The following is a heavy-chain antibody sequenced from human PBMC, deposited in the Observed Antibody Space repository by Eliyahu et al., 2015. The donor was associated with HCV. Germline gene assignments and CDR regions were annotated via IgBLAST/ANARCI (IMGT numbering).Heavy chain of an antibody. D-gene: IGHD3-22*01. J-gene: IGHJ4*02. V-gene: IGHV4-39*01. CDR2: IYYSGST. CDR1: GGSISSSSYY. CDR3: ARHIGWRGYYYDSSGYYYSGFDY. Sequence: QLQLQESGPGLVKPSETLSLTCTVSGGSISSSSYYWGWIRQPPGKGLEWIGSIYYSGSTYYNPSLKSRVTISVDTSKNQFSLKLSSVTAADTAVYYCARHIGWRGYYYDSSGYYYSGFDYWGQGTLVTVSS.